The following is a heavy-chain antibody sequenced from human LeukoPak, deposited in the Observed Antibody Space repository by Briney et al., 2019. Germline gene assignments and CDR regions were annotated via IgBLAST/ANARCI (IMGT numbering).Heavy chain of an antibody. CDR2: IKQDGSEK. CDR3: ARDNRYCSSTSCYAFDY. D-gene: IGHD2-2*01. Sequence: GGSLRLSCAASGFTFSSYWMSWVRQAPGKGLEWVANIKQDGSEKYYVDSVKGRFTISRDNAKNSLYLQMNSLRAEDTAVYYCARDNRYCSSTSCYAFDYWGQGTLVTVSS. V-gene: IGHV3-7*01. CDR1: GFTFSSYW. J-gene: IGHJ4*02.